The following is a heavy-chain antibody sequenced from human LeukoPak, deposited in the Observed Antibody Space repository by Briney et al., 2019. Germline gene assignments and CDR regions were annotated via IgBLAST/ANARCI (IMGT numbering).Heavy chain of an antibody. J-gene: IGHJ3*02. Sequence: GGSLRLSCAASGFTFGSYSMNWVRQAPGKGLEWVSSISSSSSYIYYADSVKGRFTISRDNAKNSLYLQMNSLRAEDTAVYYCARDLGYSYDNAFDIWGQGTMVTVSS. CDR1: GFTFGSYS. D-gene: IGHD5-18*01. CDR2: ISSSSSYI. CDR3: ARDLGYSYDNAFDI. V-gene: IGHV3-21*01.